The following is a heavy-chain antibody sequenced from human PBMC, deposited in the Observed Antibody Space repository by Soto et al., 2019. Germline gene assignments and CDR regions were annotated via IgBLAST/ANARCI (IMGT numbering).Heavy chain of an antibody. Sequence: QVQLVQSGAEVKKPGSSVKVSCKASGGTFSSYAISWVRQAPGQGLEWMGGIIPIFGTANYAQKFQGRVTITADESTSIAYMELSSLRSEDTAVYYCARPQGYYGSGNWFYYYGMDVWGQGTTVTVSS. CDR3: ARPQGYYGSGNWFYYYGMDV. J-gene: IGHJ6*02. D-gene: IGHD3-10*01. V-gene: IGHV1-69*01. CDR1: GGTFSSYA. CDR2: IIPIFGTA.